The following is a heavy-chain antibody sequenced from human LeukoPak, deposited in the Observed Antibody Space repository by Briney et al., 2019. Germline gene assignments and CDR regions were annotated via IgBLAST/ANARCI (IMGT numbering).Heavy chain of an antibody. CDR3: ARAYDFWSGYPYNWFDP. CDR1: GGSISSYY. V-gene: IGHV4-59*01. Sequence: PSETLSLTCTVSGGSISSYYWSWLRQPPGKGLEWIGYIYYSGSTNYNPSLKSRVTISVDTSKNQFSLKLGSVTAADTAVYYCARAYDFWSGYPYNWFDPWGQGTLVTVSS. D-gene: IGHD3-3*01. CDR2: IYYSGST. J-gene: IGHJ5*02.